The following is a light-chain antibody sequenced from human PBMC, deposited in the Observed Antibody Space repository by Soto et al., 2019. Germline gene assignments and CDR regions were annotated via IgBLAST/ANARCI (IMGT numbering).Light chain of an antibody. V-gene: IGLV2-14*01. J-gene: IGLJ1*01. Sequence: QSALTQPASVSGSPGQSITISCTGTSFDVDDYNSVSWYQQPPGKAPKLIIYEVNNRPSGVSNRFSGSNSDNTASLTISGLQAEDEADYYCSLYPTSSTPSYVFGTGTKVT. CDR1: SFDVDDYNS. CDR2: EVN. CDR3: SLYPTSSTPSYV.